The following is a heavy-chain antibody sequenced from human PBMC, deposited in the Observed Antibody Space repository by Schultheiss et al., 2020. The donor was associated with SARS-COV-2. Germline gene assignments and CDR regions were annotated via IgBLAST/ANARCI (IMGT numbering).Heavy chain of an antibody. CDR2: IYYSGST. V-gene: IGHV4-61*05. J-gene: IGHJ6*03. D-gene: IGHD3-22*01. Sequence: SGPTLVKPTQTLTLTCTFSGFSLSTSGVGVGWIRQPPGKGLEWIGYIYYSGSTNYNPSLKSRVTISVDTSKNQFSLKLSSVTAADTAVYYCASGVVGGLEYYYYYMDVWGKGTTVTVSS. CDR3: ASGVVGGLEYYYYYMDV. CDR1: GFSLSTSGVG.